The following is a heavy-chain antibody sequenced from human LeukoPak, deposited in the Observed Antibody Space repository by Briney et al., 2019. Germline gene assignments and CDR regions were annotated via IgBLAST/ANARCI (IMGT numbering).Heavy chain of an antibody. J-gene: IGHJ4*02. CDR1: GFTISSYA. CDR2: ISGSGGST. D-gene: IGHD1-26*01. Sequence: PGGSLRLSCAASGFTISSYAMSWVRQAPGKGLEWVSAISGSGGSTYYADSVKGRFTISRDNSKNTLYLQMNSLRAEDTAVYYCAKVSMGAETLHFDYWGQGTLVTVSS. CDR3: AKVSMGAETLHFDY. V-gene: IGHV3-23*01.